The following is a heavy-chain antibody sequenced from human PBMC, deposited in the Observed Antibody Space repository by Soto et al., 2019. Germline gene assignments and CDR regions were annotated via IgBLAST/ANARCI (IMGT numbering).Heavy chain of an antibody. CDR2: INPTGSMT. V-gene: IGHV1-46*01. J-gene: IGHJ3*02. CDR3: ARDTGYDHDAFDI. CDR1: GYSFITSYY. Sequence: QVKLVQSGAEVKKPGASVKVSCKASGYSFITSYYMHWVRQAPGQGLEWMGIINPTGSMTKYSKRFQGRLTMTRDTSTSTDYMELTTLTSEDTAVYFCARDTGYDHDAFDIWGQGTMVTVSS. D-gene: IGHD5-12*01.